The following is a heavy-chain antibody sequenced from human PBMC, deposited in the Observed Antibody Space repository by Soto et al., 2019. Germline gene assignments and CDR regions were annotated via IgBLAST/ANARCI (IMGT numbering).Heavy chain of an antibody. CDR3: ARDDYGDMSWSGADY. J-gene: IGHJ4*02. CDR2: ISAYNGNT. CDR1: GYTFTSYG. V-gene: IGHV1-18*01. Sequence: GASVKVSCKASGYTFTSYGISWVRQAPGQGLEWMGWISAYNGNTNYAQKLQGRVTMTTDTSTSTAYMELRSLRSDDTAVYYCARDDYGDMSWSGADYWGQGTLVTVSS. D-gene: IGHD4-17*01.